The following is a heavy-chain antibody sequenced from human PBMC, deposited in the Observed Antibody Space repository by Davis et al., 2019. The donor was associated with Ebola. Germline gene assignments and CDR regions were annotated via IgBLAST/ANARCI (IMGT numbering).Heavy chain of an antibody. V-gene: IGHV4-59*01. CDR2: IYYTGST. J-gene: IGHJ4*02. Sequence: MPSETLSLTCTVSGGSISSYYWSWIRQPPGKGLEWIGYIYYTGSTNYSPSLKSRVTISVDTSKNQFSLKLSSVTAADTAVYYCARVTLGATDYWGQGTLVTASS. CDR1: GGSISSYY. CDR3: ARVTLGATDY. D-gene: IGHD1-26*01.